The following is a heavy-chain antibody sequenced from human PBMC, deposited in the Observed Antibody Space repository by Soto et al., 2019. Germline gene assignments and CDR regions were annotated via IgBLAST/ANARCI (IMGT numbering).Heavy chain of an antibody. CDR1: GFTFSNYS. Sequence: GGSLRLSCAASGFTFSNYSMHWVRQAPGKGLEWVAVTSKDGDKKYYADSVKGRFTISRDNSKNTLYLQMNSLRPEDTAVHYCAREWSVANPGYWGQGTQVTVSS. V-gene: IGHV3-30-3*01. J-gene: IGHJ4*02. CDR2: TSKDGDKK. CDR3: AREWSVANPGY. D-gene: IGHD5-12*01.